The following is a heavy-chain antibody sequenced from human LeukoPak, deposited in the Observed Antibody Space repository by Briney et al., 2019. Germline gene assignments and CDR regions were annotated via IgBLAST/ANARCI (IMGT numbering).Heavy chain of an antibody. Sequence: GASVKGSCKASGGTFSSYAISWVRQAPGQGLEWMGGIIPIFGTANYAQKFQGRVTITADKSTSTAYMELSSLRSEDTAVYYCARALKYYDILTGSNWFDPWGQGTLVTVSS. CDR1: GGTFSSYA. V-gene: IGHV1-69*06. CDR3: ARALKYYDILTGSNWFDP. CDR2: IIPIFGTA. D-gene: IGHD3-9*01. J-gene: IGHJ5*02.